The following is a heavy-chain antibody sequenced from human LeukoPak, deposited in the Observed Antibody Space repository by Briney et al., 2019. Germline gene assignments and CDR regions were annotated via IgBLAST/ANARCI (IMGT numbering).Heavy chain of an antibody. Sequence: GGSLRLSCAPSRFTFSSYAMSWVRQAPGKGLEWVSAISGSGGSTYYADSVKGRFTISRDNSKNTLYLQMNSLRAEDTAVYYCAKDKGRTMVRGSFDYWGQGTLVTVSS. V-gene: IGHV3-23*01. CDR1: RFTFSSYA. D-gene: IGHD3-10*01. CDR2: ISGSGGST. J-gene: IGHJ4*02. CDR3: AKDKGRTMVRGSFDY.